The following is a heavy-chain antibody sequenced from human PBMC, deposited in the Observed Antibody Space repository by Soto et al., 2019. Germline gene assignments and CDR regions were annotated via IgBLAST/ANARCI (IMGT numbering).Heavy chain of an antibody. Sequence: GGSLRLSCAASGFTFSSYAMHWVRQAPGKGLEWVAVISYDGSNKYYADSVKGRFTISRDNSKNTLYLQMNSLRAEDTAVYYCAFNSYGSYYFDYWGQGTLVTVPS. CDR3: AFNSYGSYYFDY. V-gene: IGHV3-30-3*01. J-gene: IGHJ4*02. CDR1: GFTFSSYA. D-gene: IGHD5-18*01. CDR2: ISYDGSNK.